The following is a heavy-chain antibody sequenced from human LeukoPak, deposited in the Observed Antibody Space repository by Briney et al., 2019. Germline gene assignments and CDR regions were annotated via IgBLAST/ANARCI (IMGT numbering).Heavy chain of an antibody. CDR2: FDPEDGET. J-gene: IGHJ1*01. V-gene: IGHV1-24*01. CDR1: GYTLTELS. D-gene: IGHD3-22*01. Sequence: ASVKVSCKVSGYTLTELSMHWVRQAPGKGLEWMGGFDPEDGETIYAQKFQGRVTMTEDTSTDTAYMELSSLRSEDTAVYYCATVVAYYDSSGIEYFQHWARAPWSPSPQ. CDR3: ATVVAYYDSSGIEYFQH.